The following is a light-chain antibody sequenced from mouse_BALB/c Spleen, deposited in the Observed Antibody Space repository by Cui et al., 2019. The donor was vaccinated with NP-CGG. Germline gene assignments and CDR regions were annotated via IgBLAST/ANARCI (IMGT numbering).Light chain of an antibody. CDR1: TGAVTTSNY. V-gene: IGLV1*01. J-gene: IGLJ1*01. CDR2: GTN. CDR3: ALWYSNHWV. Sequence: QAVATKESALTTSPGETVTLTCRSSTGAVTTSNYANWVQEKPDHLFAGLIGGTNNRVPGVPARFSGSLIGDKAALTITGAQTEDEAIYFCALWYSNHWVFGGGTKLTVL.